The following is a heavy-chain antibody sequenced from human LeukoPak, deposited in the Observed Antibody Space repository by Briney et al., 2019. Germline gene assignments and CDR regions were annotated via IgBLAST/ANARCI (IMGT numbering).Heavy chain of an antibody. CDR3: ARRGYRSGSYIGEDF. CDR1: GFTLSSYW. CDR2: INPDGSTT. V-gene: IGHV3-74*01. D-gene: IGHD6-19*01. J-gene: IGHJ4*02. Sequence: GGSLLLSCAASGFTLSSYWMHWVRQVPGKGLVWVSRINPDGSTTTYADSVKGRFTISRDNAKNTLYLQMNSLRAEDTAVYYCARRGYRSGSYIGEDFWGQGTLVIVSS.